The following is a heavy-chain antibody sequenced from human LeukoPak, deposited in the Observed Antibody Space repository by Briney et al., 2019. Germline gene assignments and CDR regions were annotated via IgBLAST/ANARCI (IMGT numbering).Heavy chain of an antibody. V-gene: IGHV2-5*02. Sequence: ASGPTLVNPTQTLTLTCTFSGFSLSTRGVGVGWIRQPPGKALEWLALIYWDDDKRYSPSLKSRLTITKDTSKNQVVLTMTNMDPVDTATYYCAHYDSYGYSFYFDYWGQGTLVTVSS. CDR1: GFSLSTRGVG. CDR2: IYWDDDK. D-gene: IGHD5-18*01. CDR3: AHYDSYGYSFYFDY. J-gene: IGHJ4*02.